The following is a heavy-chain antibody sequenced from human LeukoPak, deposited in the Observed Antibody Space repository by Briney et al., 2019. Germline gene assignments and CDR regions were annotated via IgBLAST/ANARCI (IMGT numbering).Heavy chain of an antibody. CDR1: GFTFSSYA. CDR3: AKSLERFLEWFSYYYYMDA. CDR2: ISGSGGST. Sequence: PSGGSLGLSCAASGFTFSSYAMSWVRQAPGKGLEWVSAISGSGGSTYYADSVKGRFTISRDNSKNTLYLQMNSLRAEDTAVYYCAKSLERFLEWFSYYYYMDAWGKGTTVTVSS. J-gene: IGHJ6*03. V-gene: IGHV3-23*01. D-gene: IGHD3-3*01.